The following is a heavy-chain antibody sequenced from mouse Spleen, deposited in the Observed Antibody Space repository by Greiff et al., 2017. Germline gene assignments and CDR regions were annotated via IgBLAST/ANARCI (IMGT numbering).Heavy chain of an antibody. CDR3: ARDRYDNYFDY. Sequence: VQLKQSGPVLVKPGASVKMSCKASGYTFTDYYMNWVKQSHGKSLEWIGVINPYNGGTSYNQKFKGKATLTVDKSSSTAYMELNSLTSEDSAVYYCARDRYDNYFDYWGQGTTLTVSS. D-gene: IGHD2-14*01. CDR2: INPYNGGT. V-gene: IGHV1-19*01. J-gene: IGHJ2*01. CDR1: GYTFTDYY.